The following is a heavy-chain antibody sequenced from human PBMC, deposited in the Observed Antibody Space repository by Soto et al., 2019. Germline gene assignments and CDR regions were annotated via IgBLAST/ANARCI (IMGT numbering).Heavy chain of an antibody. CDR1: GYTFTSYA. V-gene: IGHV1-3*01. CDR2: INAGNGNT. Sequence: GASVEVSCKASGYTFTSYAMHWVRQAPGQRLEWMGWINAGNGNTNYAQKVQGRVTMTTDTSTSTAYMELRSLRSDDTAVYYCAREHGHEAFDIWGQGTMVTVSS. J-gene: IGHJ3*02. CDR3: AREHGHEAFDI.